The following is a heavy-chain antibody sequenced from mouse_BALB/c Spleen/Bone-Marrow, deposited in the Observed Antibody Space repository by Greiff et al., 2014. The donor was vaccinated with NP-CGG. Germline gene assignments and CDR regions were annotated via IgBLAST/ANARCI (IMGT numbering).Heavy chain of an antibody. Sequence: EVQLQQSGGGLVQPGGSLKLSCAASGFDFSRYWMSWVRQAPGKGLEWIGEINPDSSTINYTPSLKDKFIISRDSAKNTLYLQMSKVRSEDTALYYCARLGYYGGFAYWGQGTLVTVSA. CDR1: GFDFSRYW. J-gene: IGHJ3*01. CDR3: ARLGYYGGFAY. D-gene: IGHD2-3*01. CDR2: INPDSSTI. V-gene: IGHV4-1*02.